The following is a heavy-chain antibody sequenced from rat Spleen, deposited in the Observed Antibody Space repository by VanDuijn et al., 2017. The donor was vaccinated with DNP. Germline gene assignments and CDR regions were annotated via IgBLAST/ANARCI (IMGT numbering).Heavy chain of an antibody. CDR1: GFTFSNYD. CDR3: VRWNSGHFDY. Sequence: EVQLVESGGGLVQPGRSLRLSCAASGFTFSNYDMAWVRQAPTMGLEWVASISYDGGSTYYRDSVKGRFTISRDNAKNTLYLQMNSLRSEDMATYYCVRWNSGHFDYWGQGVMVPVSS. V-gene: IGHV5-22*01. J-gene: IGHJ2*01. CDR2: ISYDGGST. D-gene: IGHD4-3*01.